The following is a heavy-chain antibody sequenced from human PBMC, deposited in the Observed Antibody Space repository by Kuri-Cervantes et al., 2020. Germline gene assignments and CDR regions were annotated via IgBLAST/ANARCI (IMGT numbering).Heavy chain of an antibody. V-gene: IGHV4-31*03. J-gene: IGHJ5*02. D-gene: IGHD3-16*01. Sequence: SETLSLTCTVSGGSISSGGYYWSWIRQHPGKGLEWIGCIYYSGSTYYNPSLKSRVTISVDTSKNQFSLKLSSVTAADTAVYYCARVLGNWFDPWGQGTLVTVSS. CDR3: ARVLGNWFDP. CDR2: IYYSGST. CDR1: GGSISSGGYY.